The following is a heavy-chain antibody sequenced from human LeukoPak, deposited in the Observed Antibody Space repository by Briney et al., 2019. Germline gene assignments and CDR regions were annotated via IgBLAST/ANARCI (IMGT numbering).Heavy chain of an antibody. J-gene: IGHJ3*02. V-gene: IGHV5-51*01. Sequence: GESLKISCKGSGYSFTSYWIGWVRQMPGKGLEWMGVIYPGDSDTRYSPSFQGQVTISADKSISTAYLQWSSLKASDTAMYYCASLTSTYYYDSSGWADAFDIWGQGTMVTVSS. CDR1: GYSFTSYW. CDR2: IYPGDSDT. D-gene: IGHD3-22*01. CDR3: ASLTSTYYYDSSGWADAFDI.